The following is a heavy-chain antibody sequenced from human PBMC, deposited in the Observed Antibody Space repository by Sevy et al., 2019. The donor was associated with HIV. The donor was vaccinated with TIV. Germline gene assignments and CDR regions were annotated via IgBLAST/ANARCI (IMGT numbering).Heavy chain of an antibody. J-gene: IGHJ4*02. CDR1: GFSFSSHA. Sequence: GGSLRLSCAASGFSFSSHAMSWVRQAPGKGLEWVSGISASGGNTYYADAVKGRFTISRDNSKNMVYLQMNSLRADDTAMYFCAQRDYDTSGYYPKIGYWGQGTLVTVSS. V-gene: IGHV3-23*01. CDR2: ISASGGNT. CDR3: AQRDYDTSGYYPKIGY. D-gene: IGHD3-22*01.